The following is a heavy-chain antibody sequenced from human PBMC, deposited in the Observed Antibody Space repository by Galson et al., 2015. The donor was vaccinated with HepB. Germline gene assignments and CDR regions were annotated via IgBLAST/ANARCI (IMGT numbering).Heavy chain of an antibody. J-gene: IGHJ3*02. CDR1: GFTFSSYW. D-gene: IGHD3-22*01. CDR3: ARDPYYPPDAFDM. CDR2: IKQDGSEK. Sequence: SLRLSCAASGFTFSSYWMSWVRQAPGKGLEWVANIKQDGSEKYYMDSVKGRFTISRDNAKNSLYLQMNSLRAEDTAVYYCARDPYYPPDAFDMWGQGTMVTVSS. V-gene: IGHV3-7*03.